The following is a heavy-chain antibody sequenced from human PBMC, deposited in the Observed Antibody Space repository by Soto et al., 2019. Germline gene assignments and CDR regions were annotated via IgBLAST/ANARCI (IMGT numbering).Heavy chain of an antibody. Sequence: GASVKVSCKASGGTFSSYAISWVRQAPGQGLEWMGGIIPIFGTANYAQKFQGRVTITADESTSTAYMELSSLRSEDTAVYYCARGKFFYDSSGPHYGMDFWGQGTSVTVSS. J-gene: IGHJ6*02. V-gene: IGHV1-69*13. CDR2: IIPIFGTA. CDR1: GGTFSSYA. D-gene: IGHD3-22*01. CDR3: ARGKFFYDSSGPHYGMDF.